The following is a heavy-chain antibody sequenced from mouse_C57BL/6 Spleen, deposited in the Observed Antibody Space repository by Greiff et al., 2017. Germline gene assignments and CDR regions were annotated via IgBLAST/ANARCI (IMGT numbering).Heavy chain of an antibody. CDR2: IRNKANGYTT. V-gene: IGHV7-4*01. J-gene: IGHJ3*01. D-gene: IGHD3-2*02. CDR1: GFTFTDYY. Sequence: EVKLVESGGGLVQPGASLRLSCAASGFTFTDYYMSWVRQPPGKAPEWFALIRNKANGYTTEYTASVKGRFTISRDNSQNILYLQMNTLRAEDSATYYCVKAHLDSSGYSFAYWGQGTLVTVSA. CDR3: VKAHLDSSGYSFAY.